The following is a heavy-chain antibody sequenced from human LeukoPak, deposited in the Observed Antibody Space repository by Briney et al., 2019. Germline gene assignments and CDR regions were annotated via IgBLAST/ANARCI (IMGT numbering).Heavy chain of an antibody. J-gene: IGHJ4*02. CDR1: GGSISQYY. V-gene: IGHV4-4*07. CDR3: ARDPHGSSGWYDY. D-gene: IGHD6-19*01. CDR2: IHSSGST. Sequence: PSETLSLTCTVSGGSISQYYWTWIRQPAGKGLEWIGRIHSSGSTNYNPSLKSRVTMSVDTSKNQFSRRLSSVTAADTAVYYCARDPHGSSGWYDYWGQGILVTVSS.